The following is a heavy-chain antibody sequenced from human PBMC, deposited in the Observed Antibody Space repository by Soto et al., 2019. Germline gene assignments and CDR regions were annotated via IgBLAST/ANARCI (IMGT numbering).Heavy chain of an antibody. CDR1: GGTFSGYY. J-gene: IGHJ4*02. Sequence: QVQLQQWGAGLLKPSETLSLTCAVSGGTFSGYYWSWIRQPPGKGLEWIGEINHSGSTNYTPSLKSRITISVDTSKNLLSLKLSSVTAADTAVYYCTRGGLLWAGVIYYCGQGTLVTVSS. CDR2: INHSGST. D-gene: IGHD3-10*01. CDR3: TRGGLLWAGVIYY. V-gene: IGHV4-34*01.